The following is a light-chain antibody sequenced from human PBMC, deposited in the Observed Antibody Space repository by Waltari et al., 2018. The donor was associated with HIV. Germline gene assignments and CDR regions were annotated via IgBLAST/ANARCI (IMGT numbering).Light chain of an antibody. Sequence: QSALTQPPSTSGTPGQTVTIPCSGSSSNIGDNYVSWYQQLPGTAPNLLFYRNSQRPSGVRDRFSGSKSGTSASLAINDLRSEDEAEYHCAAWDDSLSGWVFGGGTNLTVL. J-gene: IGLJ3*02. CDR3: AAWDDSLSGWV. CDR1: SSNIGDNY. V-gene: IGLV1-47*01. CDR2: RNS.